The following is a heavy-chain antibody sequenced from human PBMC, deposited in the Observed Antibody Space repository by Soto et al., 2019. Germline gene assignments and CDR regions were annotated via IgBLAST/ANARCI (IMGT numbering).Heavy chain of an antibody. CDR3: AKDKLGTTWFDP. CDR1: GFTFSSYD. J-gene: IGHJ5*02. D-gene: IGHD1-7*01. Sequence: QPGGSLRLSCAASGFTFSSYDMSWVRQAPGKGLEWVSAISGSGGSTYYADSVKGRFTISRDNSKNTLYLQMNSLRAEDTAVYYCAKDKLGTTWFDPWGQGTRVTVSS. V-gene: IGHV3-23*01. CDR2: ISGSGGST.